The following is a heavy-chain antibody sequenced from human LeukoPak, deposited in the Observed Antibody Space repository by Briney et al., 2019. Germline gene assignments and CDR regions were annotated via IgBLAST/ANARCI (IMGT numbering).Heavy chain of an antibody. CDR2: ISSSSRTI. V-gene: IGHV3-48*02. Sequence: GGSLRLSCAVSGFTFSSYNMNWVRQAPGKGLEWVSHISSSSRTIYYADSVKGRFTISRDNAKNSLYLQMNNLRDEDTAVYYCAREGVPGVFDIWGRGTMVTVSS. J-gene: IGHJ3*02. CDR1: GFTFSSYN. CDR3: AREGVPGVFDI. D-gene: IGHD2-8*01.